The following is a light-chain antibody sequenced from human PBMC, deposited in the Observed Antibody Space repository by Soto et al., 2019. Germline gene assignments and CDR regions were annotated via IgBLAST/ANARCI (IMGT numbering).Light chain of an antibody. V-gene: IGKV1-5*03. CDR1: QSISNW. CDR3: QHYNSYSEA. J-gene: IGKJ1*01. CDR2: KAS. Sequence: DLQMTQSPSTLSASVGERVTITCRASQSISNWLAWYQQKPGKAPKLLIYKASTLKSGVPSRFSGSRSGTEFTLTISSLQPDDFATYYCQHYNSYSEAFGQGTKVELK.